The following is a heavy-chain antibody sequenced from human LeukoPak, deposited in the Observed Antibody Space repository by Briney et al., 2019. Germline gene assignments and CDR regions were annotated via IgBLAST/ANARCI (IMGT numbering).Heavy chain of an antibody. D-gene: IGHD2-2*01. CDR1: GFTFSSYG. CDR3: AKGYQLPDY. Sequence: GGSLRLSCAASGFTFSSYGMHWVRQAPGKGLEWVAFIRYDGSNKYYAGSVKGRFTISRDNSKNTLYLQMNSLRAEDTAVYYCAKGYQLPDYWGQGTLVTVSS. V-gene: IGHV3-30*02. CDR2: IRYDGSNK. J-gene: IGHJ4*02.